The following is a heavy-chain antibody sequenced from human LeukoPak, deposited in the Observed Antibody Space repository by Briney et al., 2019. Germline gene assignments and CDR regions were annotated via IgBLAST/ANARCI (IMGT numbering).Heavy chain of an antibody. V-gene: IGHV1-8*01. CDR3: ARARERSIAARGTYWSDP. CDR2: MNPNSGNT. CDR1: GYTFTSYE. Sequence: GASVKVSCKASGYTFTSYEINWVRQATGQGLEWVGWMNPNSGNTGYAQKFQGRVTMTRNTSISTAYMELSSLRSEDTAVYYCARARERSIAARGTYWSDPWGQGTLVTVSS. J-gene: IGHJ5*02. D-gene: IGHD6-6*01.